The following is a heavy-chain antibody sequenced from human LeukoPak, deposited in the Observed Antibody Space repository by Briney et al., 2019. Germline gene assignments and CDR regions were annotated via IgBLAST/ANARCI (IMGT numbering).Heavy chain of an antibody. D-gene: IGHD3-10*01. CDR3: ARDSRRLLWFGEVDYHYMDV. CDR1: GYTLTSYA. J-gene: IGHJ6*03. Sequence: ASVKVSCKASGYTLTSYAMNWVRQAPGQGLKWMGWINTNTGNPTYAQGFTGRFVFSLDTSVSTAYLQISSLKAEDTAVYYCARDSRRLLWFGEVDYHYMDVWGKGTTVTVSS. V-gene: IGHV7-4-1*02. CDR2: INTNTGNP.